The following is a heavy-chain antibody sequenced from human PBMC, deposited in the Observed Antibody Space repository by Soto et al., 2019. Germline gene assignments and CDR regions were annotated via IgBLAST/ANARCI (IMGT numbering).Heavy chain of an antibody. Sequence: QVQLQESGPGLVKPSETLSLTCSVSGGSISDYYWSWIRQSPEKGLEYIAYSSYGGITNLNGALTGRVTMSIDTSKNQFSLKATSLTAADPAVYYCARARKATYITGGFDSWGQGTLVTVSS. D-gene: IGHD3-3*01. V-gene: IGHV4-59*01. J-gene: IGHJ4*02. CDR3: ARARKATYITGGFDS. CDR1: GGSISDYY. CDR2: SSYGGIT.